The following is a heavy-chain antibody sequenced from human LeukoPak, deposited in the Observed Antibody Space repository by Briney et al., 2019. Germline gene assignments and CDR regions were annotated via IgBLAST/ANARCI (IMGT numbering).Heavy chain of an antibody. CDR2: MYPGDSYT. Sequence: RGESLKISCKGSGYSFTNYWIAWVRQMPGEGPEWMGIMYPGDSYTRYSPSFQGQVTISADKSISTAYLQWSSLKASDTAMYYCARRYCSGGTCYGGGAFDIWGQGTMVTVSS. CDR3: ARRYCSGGTCYGGGAFDI. V-gene: IGHV5-51*01. CDR1: GYSFTNYW. J-gene: IGHJ3*02. D-gene: IGHD2-15*01.